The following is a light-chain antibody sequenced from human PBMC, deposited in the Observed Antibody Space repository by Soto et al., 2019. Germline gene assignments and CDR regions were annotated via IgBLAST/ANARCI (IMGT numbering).Light chain of an antibody. Sequence: IQLTQSPSSLSASVGDRVTITCRASQGIITYLAWYQQKPVKAPKLLIYAASTLQSGVPARFSGSGSGTDFTLTVSSLQTEDFAADYCPQLFMYPRTFGPGTRVYSK. CDR1: QGIITY. CDR3: PQLFMYPRT. J-gene: IGKJ3*01. V-gene: IGKV1-9*01. CDR2: AAS.